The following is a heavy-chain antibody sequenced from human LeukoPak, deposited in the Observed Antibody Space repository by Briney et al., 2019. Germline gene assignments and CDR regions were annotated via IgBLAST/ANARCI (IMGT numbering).Heavy chain of an antibody. D-gene: IGHD3-10*01. CDR1: GYSISSGYY. Sequence: SETLSLTCTVSGYSISSGYYWGWIRQPPGNGLEWIGSIYHSGSTYYNPSLKSRVTISVDTSKNQFSLKLSSVTAADTAVYYCARVYYGSGSYYLMGYWGQGTLVTVSS. J-gene: IGHJ4*02. CDR3: ARVYYGSGSYYLMGY. CDR2: IYHSGST. V-gene: IGHV4-38-2*02.